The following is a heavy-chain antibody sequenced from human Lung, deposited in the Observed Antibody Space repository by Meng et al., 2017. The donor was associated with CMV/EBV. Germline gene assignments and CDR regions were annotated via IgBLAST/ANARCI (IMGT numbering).Heavy chain of an antibody. CDR2: IGATAGGT. V-gene: IGHV3-23*01. J-gene: IGHJ4*02. CDR1: GLTFSSYG. Sequence: GGSLRLSCAASGLTFSSYGMSWVRQAPGKGLEWVSSIGATAGGTYYADSVKGRFTISRDNAKNTLYLQMSGLRAEDTAVYYCAKYSAVGERLYYFDYLGQGXLVTVSS. CDR3: AKYSAVGERLYYFDY. D-gene: IGHD2-21*01.